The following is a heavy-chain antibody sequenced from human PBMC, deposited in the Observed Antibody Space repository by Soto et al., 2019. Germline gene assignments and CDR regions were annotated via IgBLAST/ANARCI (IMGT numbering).Heavy chain of an antibody. V-gene: IGHV3-23*01. J-gene: IGHJ5*02. CDR3: AKDSRDGYADNWFDP. D-gene: IGHD5-12*01. CDR1: GFTFSSYA. CDR2: ISGSGGST. Sequence: PGESLKISCAASGFTFSSYAMSWVRQAPGKGLEWVSAISGSGGSTYYADSVKGRFTISRDNSKNTLYLQMNSLRAEDTAVYYCAKDSRDGYADNWFDPWGQGTRVTVSS.